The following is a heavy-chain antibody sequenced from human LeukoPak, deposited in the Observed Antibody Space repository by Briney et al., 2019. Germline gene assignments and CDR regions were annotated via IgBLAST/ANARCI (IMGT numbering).Heavy chain of an antibody. D-gene: IGHD6-13*01. CDR1: GYTFTGYY. CDR3: ARDRIAAV. CDR2: INPNSGGT. V-gene: IGHV1-2*02. J-gene: IGHJ4*02. Sequence: ASVKVSRKASGYTFTGYYMHWVRQAPGQGLEWMGWINPNSGGTNYAQKFQGRVTMTRDTSISTAYMELSGLRSDDTALYYCARDRIAAVWGQGTLVTVSS.